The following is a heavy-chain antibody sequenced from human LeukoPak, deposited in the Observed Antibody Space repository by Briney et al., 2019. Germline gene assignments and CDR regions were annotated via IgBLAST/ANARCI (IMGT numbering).Heavy chain of an antibody. CDR3: AREGDDFWSGCYYYYYGMDV. V-gene: IGHV3-30*03. CDR1: GFTFSSYS. J-gene: IGHJ6*02. CDR2: ISYDGSNK. Sequence: PGGSLRLSCAASGFTFSSYSMNWVRQAPGKGLEWVAVISYDGSNKYYADSVKGRFTISRDNSKNTLYLQMNSLRAEDTAVYYCAREGDDFWSGCYYYYYGMDVWGQGTTVTVSS. D-gene: IGHD3-3*01.